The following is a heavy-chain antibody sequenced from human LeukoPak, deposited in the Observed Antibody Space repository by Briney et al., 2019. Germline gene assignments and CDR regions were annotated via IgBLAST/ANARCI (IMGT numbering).Heavy chain of an antibody. CDR3: AAYSSSWTFDY. CDR2: ISSSSSYI. Sequence: GGSLRLSCAASGFTFSSYSMNWVRQAPGKGLEWVSSISSSSSYIYYADSVKGRFTISRDNAKNSLYLQMNSLRAEDTAVYYCAAYSSSWTFDYWGQGTLVNVSS. V-gene: IGHV3-21*01. J-gene: IGHJ4*02. D-gene: IGHD6-13*01. CDR1: GFTFSSYS.